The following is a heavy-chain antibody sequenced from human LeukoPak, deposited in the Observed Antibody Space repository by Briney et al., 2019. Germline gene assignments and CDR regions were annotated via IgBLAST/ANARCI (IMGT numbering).Heavy chain of an antibody. D-gene: IGHD5-12*01. V-gene: IGHV3-21*01. CDR3: VSVDIVATTDY. J-gene: IGHJ4*02. CDR1: GFTFSSYW. CDR2: ISSSSSYI. Sequence: SGGSLRLSCAASGFTFSSYWMHWVRQAPGKGLEWVSSISSSSSYIYYADSVKGRFTTSRDNAKNSLYLQMNSLRAEDTAVYYCVSVDIVATTDYWGQGTLVTVSS.